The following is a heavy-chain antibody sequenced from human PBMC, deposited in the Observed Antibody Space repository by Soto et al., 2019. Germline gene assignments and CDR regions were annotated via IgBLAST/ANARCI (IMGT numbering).Heavy chain of an antibody. Sequence: QMQLVQSGPEVKKPGTSVKVSCKASGFTFTSSTVQWVRQARGQRLEWIGWIVVGSGITNYAQKFQERLTITRDMSTSTAYMELSSLRSEDTAVYYCAADRPYNWNDLWFDPWGQGTLVTVSS. V-gene: IGHV1-58*01. CDR3: AADRPYNWNDLWFDP. CDR2: IVVGSGIT. CDR1: GFTFTSST. D-gene: IGHD1-1*01. J-gene: IGHJ5*02.